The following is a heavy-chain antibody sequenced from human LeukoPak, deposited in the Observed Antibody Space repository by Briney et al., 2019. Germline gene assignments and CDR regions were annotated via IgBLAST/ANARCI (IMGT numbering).Heavy chain of an antibody. CDR1: GFTFSDYY. CDR2: ISSGGSTI. Sequence: PGGSLRLSCAASGFTFSDYYMSWIRQAPGKGLEWVSYISSGGSTIKYADSVKGRFTVSRDNAKKSLYLQMNSLRAEDTAVYYCGRSQNYNDSSGYSYWGQGTLVTVSS. CDR3: GRSQNYNDSSGYSY. D-gene: IGHD3-22*01. J-gene: IGHJ4*02. V-gene: IGHV3-11*04.